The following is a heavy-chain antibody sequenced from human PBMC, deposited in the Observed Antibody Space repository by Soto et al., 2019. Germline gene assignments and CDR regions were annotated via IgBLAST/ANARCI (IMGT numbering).Heavy chain of an antibody. Sequence: PGESLKISCKGFGYSFTSYWIGWVRQMPGKGLEWMGIIYPGDSDTRYSPYFQGQVTISADKSISTAYLQWSSLKASDTAMYYCARHFVGGVPAANYYYYYGMDVWGQGTTVTVSS. J-gene: IGHJ6*02. CDR2: IYPGDSDT. D-gene: IGHD2-2*01. CDR1: GYSFTSYW. CDR3: ARHFVGGVPAANYYYYYGMDV. V-gene: IGHV5-51*01.